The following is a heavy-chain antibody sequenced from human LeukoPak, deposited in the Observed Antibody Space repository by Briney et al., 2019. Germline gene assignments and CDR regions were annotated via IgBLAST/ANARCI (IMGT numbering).Heavy chain of an antibody. D-gene: IGHD1-26*01. Sequence: ASVKVSCKASGYTFTGYYMHWVGQAPGQGLEWMGWINSNSGGTNYAQKFQGRVTMTRDTSISTAYMELSRLRSDDTAVYYCVIGSYYERTVGAFDIWGQGTMVTVSS. CDR3: VIGSYYERTVGAFDI. CDR2: INSNSGGT. V-gene: IGHV1-2*02. CDR1: GYTFTGYY. J-gene: IGHJ3*02.